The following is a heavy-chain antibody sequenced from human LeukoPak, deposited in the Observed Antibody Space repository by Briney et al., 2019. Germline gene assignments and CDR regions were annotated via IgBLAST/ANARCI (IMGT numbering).Heavy chain of an antibody. CDR1: GFTFSSYS. J-gene: IGHJ4*02. D-gene: IGHD5-18*01. Sequence: GGSLRLSCAASGFTFSSYSMNWVRQAPGKGLEWVSSISSSSSYIYYADSVKGRFTISRDKSKNTLYLQMNSLRAEDTAVYYCANPETWIQGDFWGQGTLVTVSS. CDR2: ISSSSSYI. CDR3: ANPETWIQGDF. V-gene: IGHV3-21*01.